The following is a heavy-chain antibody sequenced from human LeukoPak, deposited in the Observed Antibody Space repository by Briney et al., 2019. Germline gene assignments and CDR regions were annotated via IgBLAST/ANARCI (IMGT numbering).Heavy chain of an antibody. J-gene: IGHJ4*02. V-gene: IGHV3-21*01. Sequence: PERSMRLSCTASGFTFSSYGMHWVRQAPGKGLEWVSSISSSSSYIYYADSVKGRFTISRDNAKNSLYLQMNSLRAEGTAVYYCARDRYGDTDYWGQGTLVTVSS. D-gene: IGHD4-17*01. CDR1: GFTFSSYG. CDR2: ISSSSSYI. CDR3: ARDRYGDTDY.